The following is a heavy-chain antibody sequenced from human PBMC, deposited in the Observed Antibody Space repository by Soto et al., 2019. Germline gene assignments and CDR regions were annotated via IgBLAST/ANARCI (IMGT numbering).Heavy chain of an antibody. CDR3: ARDQPPRRDVSLGWYFYL. CDR2: IIPIFGTA. Sequence: ASVKVSCKASGGTFSSYAISWVRQAPGQGLEWMGGIIPIFGTANYAQKFQGRVTITADESTSTAYMELSSLRSEDTAVYYCARDQPPRRDVSLGWYFYLWGRGTLVTVPQ. J-gene: IGHJ2*01. V-gene: IGHV1-69*13. CDR1: GGTFSSYA. D-gene: IGHD6-6*01.